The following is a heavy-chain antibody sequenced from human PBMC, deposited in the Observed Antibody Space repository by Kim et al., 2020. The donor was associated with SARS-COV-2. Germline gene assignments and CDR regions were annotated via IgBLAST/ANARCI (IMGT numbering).Heavy chain of an antibody. CDR1: GYTLTELS. V-gene: IGHV1-24*01. CDR2: FDPEDGET. J-gene: IGHJ5*02. D-gene: IGHD3-10*01. Sequence: ASVKVSCKVSGYTLTELSMHWVRQAPGKGLEWMGGFDPEDGETIYAQKFQGRVTMTEDTSTDTAYMELSSLRSEDTAVYYCASQLLWFGEFNNWFDPWGQGTLVTVSS. CDR3: ASQLLWFGEFNNWFDP.